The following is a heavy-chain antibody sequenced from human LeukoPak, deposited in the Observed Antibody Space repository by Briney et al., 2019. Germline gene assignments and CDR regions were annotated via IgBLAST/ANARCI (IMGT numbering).Heavy chain of an antibody. V-gene: IGHV3-7*01. J-gene: IGHJ4*02. CDR1: CFTFSGHS. D-gene: IGHD6-6*01. CDR2: INLDGSER. CDR3: GRVIAAAIDY. Sequence: GGSLRLSCAASCFTFSGHSMTCVPEAPGGGGEWVANINLDGSERFYVDFVKGRLTISSDNADNSMYLQMNRLRAGDTAVYYCGRVIAAAIDYWGQGTLVTVSS.